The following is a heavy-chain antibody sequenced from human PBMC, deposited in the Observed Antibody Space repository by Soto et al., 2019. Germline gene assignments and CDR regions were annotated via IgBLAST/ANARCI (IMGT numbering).Heavy chain of an antibody. V-gene: IGHV3-7*01. CDR2: IKEDGSER. D-gene: IGHD2-21*01. CDR3: ASARHIGP. J-gene: IGHJ5*02. CDR1: GFTFSNYW. Sequence: GGSVRLSCAASGFTFSNYWMSWVRQAPGKGLEWVANIKEDGSERNYVDSVKGRFTISRDNAENSLYLQMNSLRAEDTAVYYCASARHIGPWGQGTLVTASS.